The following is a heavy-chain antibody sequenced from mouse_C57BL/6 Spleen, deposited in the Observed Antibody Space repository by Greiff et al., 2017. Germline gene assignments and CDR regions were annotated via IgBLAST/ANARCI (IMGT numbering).Heavy chain of an antibody. CDR2: FYPGSGST. J-gene: IGHJ3*01. Sequence: QVQLQQPGAELVKPGASVKMSCKASGYTFTSYWITWVKQRPGQGLEWIGDFYPGSGSTNYNEKFKSKATLTVDTSSSTAYMQLSSLTSEDSAVYYCARPYDYDGGFAYWGQGTLVTVSA. CDR1: GYTFTSYW. CDR3: ARPYDYDGGFAY. D-gene: IGHD2-4*01. V-gene: IGHV1-55*01.